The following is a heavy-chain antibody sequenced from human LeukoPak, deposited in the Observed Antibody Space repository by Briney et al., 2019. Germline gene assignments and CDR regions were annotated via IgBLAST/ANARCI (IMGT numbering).Heavy chain of an antibody. CDR1: GGSFSGYH. CDR2: INHSGST. J-gene: IGHJ5*02. Sequence: SETLSLTCAVYGGSFSGYHWSWIRQPPGKGLEWIGEINHSGSTNYNPSLKSRVTISVDTSKNQFSLKLSSVTAADTAVYYCARRIAAAGTGGGWFDPWGQGTLVTVSS. CDR3: ARRIAAAGTGGGWFDP. D-gene: IGHD6-13*01. V-gene: IGHV4-34*01.